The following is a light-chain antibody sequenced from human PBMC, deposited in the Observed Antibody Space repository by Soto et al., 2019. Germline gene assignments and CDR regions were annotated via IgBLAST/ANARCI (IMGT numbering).Light chain of an antibody. CDR2: DTS. J-gene: IGKJ1*01. CDR3: QHYHHWLWT. V-gene: IGKV3-15*01. CDR1: QGVSSY. Sequence: EIVMTQSPATLSVSPGGRATLPCRASQGVSSYLAWYQQKPGQTPRLLIYDTSTRATGIPARFSGSGSGTEFTLTISSLQSEDFAVYYCQHYHHWLWTFGQGTKVDI.